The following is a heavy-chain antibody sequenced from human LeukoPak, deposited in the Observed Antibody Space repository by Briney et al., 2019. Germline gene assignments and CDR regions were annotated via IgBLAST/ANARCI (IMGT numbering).Heavy chain of an antibody. CDR2: INGGGGNT. CDR1: GFNFNNYA. CDR3: ARLVLMWYHLDY. Sequence: GGSLRLSCVASGFNFNNYAMSWVRQAPGKGLEWVSGINGGGGNTYYADSVKGRFTIPRDNSKNTLYLQMNSLRAEDTAVYFCARLVLMWYHLDYWGQGTQVTVSS. J-gene: IGHJ4*02. V-gene: IGHV3-23*01. D-gene: IGHD2-15*01.